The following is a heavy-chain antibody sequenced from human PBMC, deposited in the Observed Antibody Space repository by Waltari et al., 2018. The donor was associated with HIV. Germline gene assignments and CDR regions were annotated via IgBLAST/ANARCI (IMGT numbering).Heavy chain of an antibody. Sequence: QLQLQESGPGLVKPSETLSLTCTVSGGSISSSSYYWGWIRQPPGKGLEWIGSIYYSGSTYYNPSLKSRVTISVDTSKNQFSLKLSSVTAADTAVYYCARRGIQSSHYYYGMDVWGQGTTVTVSS. CDR2: IYYSGST. D-gene: IGHD6-13*01. V-gene: IGHV4-39*01. J-gene: IGHJ6*02. CDR3: ARRGIQSSHYYYGMDV. CDR1: GGSISSSSYY.